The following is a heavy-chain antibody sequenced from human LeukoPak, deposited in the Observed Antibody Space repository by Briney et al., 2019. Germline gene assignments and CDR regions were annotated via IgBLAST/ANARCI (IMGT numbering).Heavy chain of an antibody. J-gene: IGHJ6*02. CDR2: IRSKANSYAT. Sequence: GGSLKLSCAASGFTFSGSAMHWVRQASGKGLEWVGRIRSKANSYATAYAASVKGRFTISRDDSKNTAYLQMNSLKTEDTAVYYCTRHKWGSVVVVAEEGYYYGMDVWGQGTTVTVSS. V-gene: IGHV3-73*01. D-gene: IGHD2-15*01. CDR3: TRHKWGSVVVVAEEGYYYGMDV. CDR1: GFTFSGSA.